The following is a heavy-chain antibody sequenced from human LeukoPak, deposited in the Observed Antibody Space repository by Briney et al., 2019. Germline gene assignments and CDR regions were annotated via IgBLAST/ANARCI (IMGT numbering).Heavy chain of an antibody. CDR1: GFTFSSYA. J-gene: IGHJ3*02. V-gene: IGHV3-23*01. CDR2: ISGSGGST. D-gene: IGHD2-15*01. Sequence: PGGSLRLSCAASGFTFSSYAMSWVRQAPGKGLEWVSAISGSGGSTYYADSVKGRFTISRDNSKNTLYLQMNSLRAEDTAVYYCASNIVVVVAATAGAFDIWGQGTMVTVSS. CDR3: ASNIVVVVAATAGAFDI.